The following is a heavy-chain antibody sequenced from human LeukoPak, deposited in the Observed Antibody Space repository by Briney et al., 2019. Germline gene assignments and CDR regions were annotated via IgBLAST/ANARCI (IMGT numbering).Heavy chain of an antibody. CDR3: ARGSTGYSSTWYNY. Sequence: SETLFLTCTVSGGSISSYYWSWIRQPPGKGLEWIGYIYYSGSTNHNPSLKSRVTISVDTSKNHFSLKLSSVTAADTAIYYCARGSTGYSSTWYNYWGQGTLVTVSS. D-gene: IGHD6-13*01. J-gene: IGHJ4*02. CDR2: IYYSGST. V-gene: IGHV4-59*01. CDR1: GGSISSYY.